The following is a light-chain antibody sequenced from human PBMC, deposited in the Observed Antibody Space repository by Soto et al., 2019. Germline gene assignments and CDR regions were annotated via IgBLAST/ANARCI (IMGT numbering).Light chain of an antibody. Sequence: EIVLTQSPGTLSLSPGDRATLSCRASQSVRSSHLAWYQQKPGQAPRLLISGASSRATGIPDRFSVSGSGTDFTLTISRLEPEDFAVYYCQHYGSSPALTFGGGTKVEIK. CDR3: QHYGSSPALT. CDR1: QSVRSSH. CDR2: GAS. J-gene: IGKJ4*01. V-gene: IGKV3-20*01.